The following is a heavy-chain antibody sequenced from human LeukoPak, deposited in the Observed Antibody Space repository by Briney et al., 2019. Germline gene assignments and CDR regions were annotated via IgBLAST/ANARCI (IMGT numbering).Heavy chain of an antibody. D-gene: IGHD2-2*01. J-gene: IGHJ4*02. Sequence: GASVKVSCKTSRYIFTSYYIHWMRQAPGQGLEWMGIINPSGGITTYAQEFQGRVTMTRDTSTSTVYMELSSLRSDDTAVYYCARGVDCSSTSCYAAGDYWGQGTLVTVSS. CDR1: RYIFTSYY. V-gene: IGHV1-46*01. CDR2: INPSGGIT. CDR3: ARGVDCSSTSCYAAGDY.